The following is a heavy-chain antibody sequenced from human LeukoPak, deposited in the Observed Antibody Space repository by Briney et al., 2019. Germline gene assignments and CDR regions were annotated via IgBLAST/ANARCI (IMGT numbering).Heavy chain of an antibody. J-gene: IGHJ5*02. CDR3: ASVWVALDWFDP. V-gene: IGHV3-7*01. D-gene: IGHD2-15*01. CDR1: GFTFSSYW. Sequence: GGSLRLSCAASGFTFSSYWMSWVRQAPGKGLEWVANIKQDGSEKYYVDSVKGRFTISRDNAKNSLYLQMDSLRAEDTAVYYCASVWVALDWFDPWGQGTLVTVSS. CDR2: IKQDGSEK.